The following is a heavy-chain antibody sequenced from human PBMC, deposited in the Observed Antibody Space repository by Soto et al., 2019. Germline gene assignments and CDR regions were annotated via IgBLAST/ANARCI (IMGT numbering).Heavy chain of an antibody. V-gene: IGHV3-23*01. D-gene: IGHD3-22*01. CDR3: AKDESNSNPLYYFDF. CDR1: GFTFSIYA. J-gene: IGHJ4*02. CDR2: MSRNGDNT. Sequence: EVQLLESGGGLVQPGESLRLSCAASGFTFSIYAMTWVRQAPGKGLEWVSSMSRNGDNTYYADSVKGRFTISRDNSKNTLYLQMNSLRAEDTAIYDCAKDESNSNPLYYFDFWGPGTLVTVAS.